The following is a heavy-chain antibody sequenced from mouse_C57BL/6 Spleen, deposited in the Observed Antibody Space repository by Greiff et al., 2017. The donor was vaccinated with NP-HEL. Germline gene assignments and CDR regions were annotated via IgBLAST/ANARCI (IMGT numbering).Heavy chain of an antibody. CDR1: GYTFTSYW. CDR2: IDPSDSET. D-gene: IGHD2-2*01. V-gene: IGHV1-52*01. Sequence: QVQLQQPGAELVRPGSSVKLSRKASGYTFTSYWMHWVKQRPIQGLEWIGNIDPSDSETHYKQKFKDKATLTVDKSSSTAYMHLCSLTSEDSAVYYCAREELGLRRDFDYWGQGTTLTVSS. CDR3: AREELGLRRDFDY. J-gene: IGHJ2*01.